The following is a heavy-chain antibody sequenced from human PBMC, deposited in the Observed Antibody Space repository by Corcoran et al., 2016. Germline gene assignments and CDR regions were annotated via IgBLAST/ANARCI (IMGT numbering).Heavy chain of an antibody. CDR2: ISAYNGNT. D-gene: IGHD6-19*01. V-gene: IGHV1-18*01. CDR1: GYTFNSYG. J-gene: IGHJ4*02. Sequence: QVQLVQSGAEVKKPGASVKVSCKASGYTFNSYGISWVRQAPGQGLEWMGWISAYNGNTNYAQKLQGRVTMTTDTSTSTAYMELRSLRSDDTAVYDCAGVRYSSGWWGPFDYWGQETLVTVSS. CDR3: AGVRYSSGWWGPFDY.